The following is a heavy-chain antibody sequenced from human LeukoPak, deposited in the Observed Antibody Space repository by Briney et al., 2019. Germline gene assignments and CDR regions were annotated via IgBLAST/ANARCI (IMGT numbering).Heavy chain of an antibody. J-gene: IGHJ3*02. CDR3: ARDLGGSNTKDAFDI. V-gene: IGHV1-2*02. CDR2: INPNSGGT. D-gene: IGHD5-24*01. Sequence: ASVKVSCKASGYTFTGYYIHWVRQAPGQGREWMGWINPNSGGTRSAQKFQGRVTMTRDTSISTAYMELSTLKSDDTAVYYCARDLGGSNTKDAFDIWGQGTMVTVSS. CDR1: GYTFTGYY.